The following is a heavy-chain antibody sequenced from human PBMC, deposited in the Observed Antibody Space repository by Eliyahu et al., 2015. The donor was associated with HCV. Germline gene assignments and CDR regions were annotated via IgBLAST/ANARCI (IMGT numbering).Heavy chain of an antibody. Sequence: EVQLVETGGGLIQPGGSLRLSCAAXGFXVXTXHXXWVRQAPGKGLEWVSLSHFDGPTYYADSVKGRFSVSRDTSKNTMYLQLNSLRAEDTAVYYCARDCCTSFYGDSYRKDPYGMDVWGQGTTVTVSS. CDR2: SHFDGPT. CDR1: GFXVXTXH. CDR3: ARDCCTSFYGDSYRKDPYGMDV. V-gene: IGHV3-53*02. J-gene: IGHJ6*02. D-gene: IGHD4-17*01.